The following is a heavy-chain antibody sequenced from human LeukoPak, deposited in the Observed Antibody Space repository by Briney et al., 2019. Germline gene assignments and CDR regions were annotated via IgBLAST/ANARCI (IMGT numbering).Heavy chain of an antibody. V-gene: IGHV3-48*03. J-gene: IGHJ4*02. CDR2: ISSSGSTI. D-gene: IGHD1-1*01. CDR3: ATHYDWTFDC. CDR1: GFTFSSYE. Sequence: GGSLRLSCAASGFTFSSYEMNWVRQAPGKGLEWVSYISSSGSTIYYADSVKGRLTISRDNAKNSLYLQMNSLRAEDTAVYYCATHYDWTFDCWGQGTLVTVSS.